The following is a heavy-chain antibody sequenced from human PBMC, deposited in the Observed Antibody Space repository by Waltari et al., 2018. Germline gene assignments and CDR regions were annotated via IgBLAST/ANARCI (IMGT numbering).Heavy chain of an antibody. Sequence: QVQLQESGPGLVKPSETLSLTCAVSGYSISSGYYWGWIRQPPGKGLEWIGSIYHSGSTYYNPSLKSRVTISVDTSKNQFSLKLSSVTAADTAVYFCARQYRGGRLPLIDYWGQGTLVTVSS. V-gene: IGHV4-38-2*01. CDR2: IYHSGST. D-gene: IGHD2-15*01. CDR3: ARQYRGGRLPLIDY. J-gene: IGHJ4*02. CDR1: GYSISSGYY.